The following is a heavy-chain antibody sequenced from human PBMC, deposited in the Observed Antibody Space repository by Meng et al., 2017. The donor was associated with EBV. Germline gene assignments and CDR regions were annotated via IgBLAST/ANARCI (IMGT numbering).Heavy chain of an antibody. CDR2: LIPMVGAP. Sequence: QVEFVQVGAEVKKPGPSVKASCRTSGGTFRSDAVSWVRQAPGQGLGWMGGLIPMVGAPHYAQKFQGRVTIIADESTSTHSMELNSLRSEDTAMYYCASESGRGFTPNYWGQGTLVTVSS. CDR1: GGTFRSDA. V-gene: IGHV1-69*01. J-gene: IGHJ4*02. D-gene: IGHD3-10*01. CDR3: ASESGRGFTPNY.